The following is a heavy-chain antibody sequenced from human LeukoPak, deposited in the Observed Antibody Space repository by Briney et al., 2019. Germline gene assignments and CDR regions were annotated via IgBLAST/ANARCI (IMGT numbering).Heavy chain of an antibody. J-gene: IGHJ4*02. D-gene: IGHD3-3*01. Sequence: PGGSLRLSCAASGFTFSSYGMHWVRQAPGKGLEWVAVIWCDGSNKYYADSVKGRFTISRDNSKNTLYLQMNSLRAEDTAVYYCARDPPGSTYYDFWSGYPDWGQGTLVTVSS. V-gene: IGHV3-33*01. CDR3: ARDPPGSTYYDFWSGYPD. CDR2: IWCDGSNK. CDR1: GFTFSSYG.